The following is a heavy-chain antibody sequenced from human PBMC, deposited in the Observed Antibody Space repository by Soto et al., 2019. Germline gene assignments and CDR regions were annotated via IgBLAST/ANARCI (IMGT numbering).Heavy chain of an antibody. V-gene: IGHV3-30-3*01. J-gene: IGHJ6*02. D-gene: IGHD3-9*01. CDR2: ISYDGSNK. CDR3: ARELGAGYDILTGYYTAPGIGYYYYGMDV. CDR1: GFTFSSYA. Sequence: GGSLRLSCAASGFTFSSYAMHWVRQAPGKGLEWVAVISYDGSNKYYADSVKGRFTISRDNSKNTLYLQMNSLRAEDTAVYYCARELGAGYDILTGYYTAPGIGYYYYGMDVWGQGTTVTVSS.